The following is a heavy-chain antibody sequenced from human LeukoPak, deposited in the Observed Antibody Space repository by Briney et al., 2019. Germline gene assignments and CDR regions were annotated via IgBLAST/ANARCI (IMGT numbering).Heavy chain of an antibody. Sequence: GGSLRLSCAASGFTFSDYYMSWIRQAPGKGLEWVSYIISSSSYTNYADSVKGRFTISRDNAKNSLYLQMNSLRAEDTAVYYCARDLVPSDAFDIWGQGTMVTVSS. V-gene: IGHV3-11*06. J-gene: IGHJ3*02. D-gene: IGHD2-8*02. CDR3: ARDLVPSDAFDI. CDR1: GFTFSDYY. CDR2: IISSSSYT.